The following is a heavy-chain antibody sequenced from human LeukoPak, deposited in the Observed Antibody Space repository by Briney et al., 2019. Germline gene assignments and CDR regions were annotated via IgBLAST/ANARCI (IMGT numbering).Heavy chain of an antibody. D-gene: IGHD2-21*01. CDR3: ARGLAYCGGDCYSGVGY. Sequence: ASVKVSCKASGGTFSSYTISWVRQAPGQGLEWMGRIIPVLGIANYAQKFQGRVTITADKSTSTAYMELSSLRSEDTAVYYCARGLAYCGGDCYSGVGYWGQGTLVTVSS. CDR1: GGTFSSYT. V-gene: IGHV1-69*02. CDR2: IIPVLGIA. J-gene: IGHJ4*02.